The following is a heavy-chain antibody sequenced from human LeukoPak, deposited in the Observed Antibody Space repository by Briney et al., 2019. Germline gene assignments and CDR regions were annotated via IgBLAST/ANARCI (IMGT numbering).Heavy chain of an antibody. D-gene: IGHD3-22*01. CDR3: ARDLSGNFYDSSGSYPLGY. Sequence: SVKVSCKASGGPFGNYGVTWVRQAPGQGLEWLGGIIPIFGSAKYARKFRGRVTITTDESTNTAHMELSSLRSEDTAVYYCARDLSGNFYDSSGSYPLGYWGQGTLVTVSS. CDR1: GGPFGNYG. V-gene: IGHV1-69*05. J-gene: IGHJ4*02. CDR2: IIPIFGSA.